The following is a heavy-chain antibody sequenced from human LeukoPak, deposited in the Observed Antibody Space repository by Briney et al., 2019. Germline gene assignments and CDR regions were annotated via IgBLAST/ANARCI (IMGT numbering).Heavy chain of an antibody. Sequence: SETLSLTCAVYGGSFSGYYWSWIRQPPGKGLEWIGSINHSGSTNYNPSLKSRVTISVDTSKNQFSLKLSSATAADTAVYYCARGQTIGRDILTGSRGKGGMDVWGQETTVTVSS. CDR3: ARGQTIGRDILTGSRGKGGMDV. D-gene: IGHD3-9*01. CDR2: INHSGST. J-gene: IGHJ6*02. CDR1: GGSFSGYY. V-gene: IGHV4-34*01.